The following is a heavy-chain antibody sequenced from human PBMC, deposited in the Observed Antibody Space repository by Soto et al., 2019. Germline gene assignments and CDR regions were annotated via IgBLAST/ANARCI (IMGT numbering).Heavy chain of an antibody. CDR2: SYYSGST. CDR3: ARFIRRPAFDI. J-gene: IGHJ3*02. D-gene: IGHD3-16*02. CDR1: GGSISSDDHY. V-gene: IGHV4-30-4*01. Sequence: QVQLQESGPGLVKPSQTLSLTCTVSGGSISSDDHYWSWIRQPPGKGLECIGYSYYSGSTYYNPSLKSRVTISVDTSKNQFSLKLRSVTAADTAVYYCARFIRRPAFDIWGQGTMVTVSS.